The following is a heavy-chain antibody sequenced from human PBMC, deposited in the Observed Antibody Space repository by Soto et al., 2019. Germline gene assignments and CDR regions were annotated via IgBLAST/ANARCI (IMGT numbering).Heavy chain of an antibody. D-gene: IGHD1-7*01. Sequence: SAPLSLPCAVYCGSFSTSYWSWIRQPPGKGLAWLGSIFYTGSTDYNPSLRGRVPISLDTSKNKGSRKLTSVTAADTAVYYCARLNRGNYDYWGQGARVTVSA. V-gene: IGHV4-59*01. CDR1: CGSFSTSY. J-gene: IGHJ4*02. CDR3: ARLNRGNYDY. CDR2: IFYTGST.